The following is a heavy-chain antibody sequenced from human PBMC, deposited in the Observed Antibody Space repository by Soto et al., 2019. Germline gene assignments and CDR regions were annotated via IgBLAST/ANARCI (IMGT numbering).Heavy chain of an antibody. D-gene: IGHD7-27*01. CDR2: ISSSSYI. CDR1: GFTFSSYS. Sequence: EVQLVESGGGLVKPGGSLRLSCAASGFTFSSYSMNWVRQAPGKGLEWVSSISSSSYIYYADSVKGRFTISRDNAKNSLYLQMNSLRAEDTAVYYCARGPLTDAFDIWGQGTMVTVSS. V-gene: IGHV3-21*01. J-gene: IGHJ3*02. CDR3: ARGPLTDAFDI.